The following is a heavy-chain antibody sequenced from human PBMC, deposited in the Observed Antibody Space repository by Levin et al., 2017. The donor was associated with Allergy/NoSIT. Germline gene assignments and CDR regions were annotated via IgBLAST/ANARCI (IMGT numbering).Heavy chain of an antibody. V-gene: IGHV3-11*01. D-gene: IGHD6-19*01. CDR2: ISSSGSTI. J-gene: IGHJ2*01. CDR3: AHLSYKSSGWSEYWYFDL. CDR1: GFTFSDYY. Sequence: GGSLRLSCAASGFTFSDYYMSWIRQAPGKGLEWVSYISSSGSTIYYADSVKGRFTISRDNAKNSLYLQMNSLRAEDTAVYYCAHLSYKSSGWSEYWYFDLWGRGTLVTVSS.